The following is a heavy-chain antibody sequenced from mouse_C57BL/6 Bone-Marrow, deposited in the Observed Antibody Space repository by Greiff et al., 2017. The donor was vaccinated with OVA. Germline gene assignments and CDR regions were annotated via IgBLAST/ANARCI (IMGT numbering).Heavy chain of an antibody. D-gene: IGHD2-5*01. J-gene: IGHJ4*01. CDR2: IDPETGGT. CDR1: GYTFTDYE. Sequence: QVQLQQSGAELVRPGASVTLSCKASGYTFTDYEMHWVKQTPVHGLEWIGAIDPETGGTAYNQKFKGKAILTADKSSSTAYMELRSLTSEDSAVYYCTRGYSKYYAMDYWGQGTPVTVSA. CDR3: TRGYSKYYAMDY. V-gene: IGHV1-15*01.